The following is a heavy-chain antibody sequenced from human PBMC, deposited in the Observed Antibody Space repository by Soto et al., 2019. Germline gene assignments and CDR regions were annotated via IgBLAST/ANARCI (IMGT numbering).Heavy chain of an antibody. D-gene: IGHD3-9*01. Sequence: SETLSLTCTVSGGSISSYYWSWIRQPPGKGLEWIGYIYYSGSTNYNPSLKSRVTISVDTSKNQFSLKLSSVTAADTAVYYCASLRYFDWLLWYFDYWGQGTLVTVSS. CDR2: IYYSGST. CDR3: ASLRYFDWLLWYFDY. J-gene: IGHJ4*02. V-gene: IGHV4-59*01. CDR1: GGSISSYY.